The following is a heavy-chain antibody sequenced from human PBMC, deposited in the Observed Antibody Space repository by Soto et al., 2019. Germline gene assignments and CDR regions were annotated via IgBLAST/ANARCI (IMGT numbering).Heavy chain of an antibody. CDR3: ARETRITIFGVVITEGYWFDP. CDR1: GGSISSGDYY. Sequence: SETLSLTCTVSGGSISSGDYYWSWIRQPPGKGLEWIGYIYYSGSTYYNPSLKSRVTISVDTSKNQFSLKLSSVTAADTAVYYCARETRITIFGVVITEGYWFDPWGQGTLVTVSS. CDR2: IYYSGST. V-gene: IGHV4-30-4*01. D-gene: IGHD3-3*01. J-gene: IGHJ5*02.